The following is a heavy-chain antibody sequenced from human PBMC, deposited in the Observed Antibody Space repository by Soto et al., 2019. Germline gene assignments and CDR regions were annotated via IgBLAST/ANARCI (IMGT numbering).Heavy chain of an antibody. CDR3: SREDDSSGYGGGAFDI. CDR2: ISYDGSNK. D-gene: IGHD3-22*01. Sequence: QVQLVESGGGVVQPGRSLRLSCAASGFTFSSYAMHWVRQAPGKGLEWVAVISYDGSNKYYADSVKGRFTISRDNSKNTLYLQMNSLRAEDTAVYYCSREDDSSGYGGGAFDICGQGTMVTLSS. CDR1: GFTFSSYA. V-gene: IGHV3-30-3*01. J-gene: IGHJ3*02.